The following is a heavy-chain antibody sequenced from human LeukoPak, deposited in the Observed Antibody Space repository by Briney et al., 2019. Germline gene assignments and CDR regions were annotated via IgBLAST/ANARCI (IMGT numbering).Heavy chain of an antibody. D-gene: IGHD3-9*01. V-gene: IGHV4-38-2*02. CDR2: IYHSGST. J-gene: IGHJ5*02. CDR1: GGSISSYY. CDR3: ARVAGYYDILTGYYSPNWFDP. Sequence: ASETLSLTCTVSGGSISSYYWGWIRQPPGKGLEWIGSIYHSGSTYYNPSLKSRVTISVDTSKNQFSLKLSSVTAADTAVYYCARVAGYYDILTGYYSPNWFDPWGQGTLVTVSS.